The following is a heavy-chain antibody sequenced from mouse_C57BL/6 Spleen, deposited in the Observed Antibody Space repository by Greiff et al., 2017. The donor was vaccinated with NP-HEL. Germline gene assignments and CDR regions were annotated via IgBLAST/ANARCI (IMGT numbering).Heavy chain of an antibody. Sequence: QVQLQQSGAELVRPGASVKLSCKASGYTFTDYYINWVKQRPGQGLEWIARIYPGSGNTYYIEKFKGKATLTAEKSSSTAYMQLSSLTSEDSAIYFCARGGNYFAYWGQGTLVTVSA. CDR2: IYPGSGNT. J-gene: IGHJ3*01. D-gene: IGHD2-1*01. CDR1: GYTFTDYY. V-gene: IGHV1-76*01. CDR3: ARGGNYFAY.